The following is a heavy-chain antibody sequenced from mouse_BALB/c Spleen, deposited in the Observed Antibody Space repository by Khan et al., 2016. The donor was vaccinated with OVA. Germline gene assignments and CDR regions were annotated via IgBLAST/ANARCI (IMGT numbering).Heavy chain of an antibody. Sequence: EVELVESGPGLVKPSQSLSLTCTVTGYSITSGYGWNWIRQFPGNKLEWMGYISYSGSTNYNPSLKSRISITRDTSKNQFFLQLNSVTTEDTATYYCARTARTKYWGQGTTLTVSS. CDR2: ISYSGST. J-gene: IGHJ2*01. D-gene: IGHD1-2*01. V-gene: IGHV3-2*02. CDR1: GYSITSGYG. CDR3: ARTARTKY.